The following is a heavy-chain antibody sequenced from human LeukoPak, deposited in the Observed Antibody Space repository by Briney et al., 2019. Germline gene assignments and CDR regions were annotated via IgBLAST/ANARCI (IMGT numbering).Heavy chain of an antibody. CDR2: IKQDGSEK. J-gene: IGHJ4*02. CDR1: GFTFSSYW. Sequence: GGSLRLSCAASGFTFSSYWMSWVRQAPGKGLEWVANIKQDGSEKYYVDSVKGRFTISRDNAKNSLYLQMNSLRAEDTAVYYCASPLYYDFWSGYYTEDYWGQGTLVTVSS. CDR3: ASPLYYDFWSGYYTEDY. V-gene: IGHV3-7*01. D-gene: IGHD3-3*01.